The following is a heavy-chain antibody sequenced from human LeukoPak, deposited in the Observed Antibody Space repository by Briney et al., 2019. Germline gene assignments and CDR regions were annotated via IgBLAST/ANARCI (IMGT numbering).Heavy chain of an antibody. Sequence: RPGGSLRLSCAASGFTVSSNYMSWVRQAPGKGLEWVSVIYSGGSTYYADSVKGRFTISRDNSKNTLYLQMNSLRAEDTAVYYCAREGYYYDSSGYLGGRGYYYYYMDVWGKGTTVTISS. CDR3: AREGYYYDSSGYLGGRGYYYYYMDV. V-gene: IGHV3-66*01. CDR1: GFTVSSNY. D-gene: IGHD3-22*01. CDR2: IYSGGST. J-gene: IGHJ6*03.